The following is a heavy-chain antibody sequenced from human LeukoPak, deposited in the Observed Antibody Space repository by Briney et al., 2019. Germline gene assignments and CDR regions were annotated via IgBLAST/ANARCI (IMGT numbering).Heavy chain of an antibody. J-gene: IGHJ5*02. CDR3: ARHEPVSVGATADWFDP. CDR2: IIPIFGTA. Sequence: VASVKVSCKASGGTFSSYAISWVRQAPGQGLEWMGGIIPIFGTANYAQKFQGRVTITTDESTSTAYMELSSLRSEDTAVYYCARHEPVSVGATADWFDPWGQGTLVTVSS. CDR1: GGTFSSYA. V-gene: IGHV1-69*05. D-gene: IGHD1-26*01.